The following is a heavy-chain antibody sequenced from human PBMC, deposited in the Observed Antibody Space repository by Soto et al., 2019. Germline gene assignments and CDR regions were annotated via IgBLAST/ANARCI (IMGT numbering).Heavy chain of an antibody. Sequence: GASVKVSCKASGYTFTSYYMHWVRQAPGQGLEWMGIINPSGGSTSYAQKFQGRVTMTRDTSTSTVYMELSSLRSEDTAVYYCARWREVAGYSSSWENWFDPWGQGTLVTVSS. D-gene: IGHD6-13*01. CDR1: GYTFTSYY. V-gene: IGHV1-46*01. CDR3: ARWREVAGYSSSWENWFDP. J-gene: IGHJ5*02. CDR2: INPSGGST.